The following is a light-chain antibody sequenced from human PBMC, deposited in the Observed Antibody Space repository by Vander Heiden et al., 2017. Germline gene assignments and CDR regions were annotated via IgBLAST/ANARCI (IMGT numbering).Light chain of an antibody. CDR3: QQYDCYPRIT. CDR1: QGISSY. J-gene: IGKJ5*01. CDR2: AAS. V-gene: IGKV1-8*01. Sequence: AIRMTQSPSSFSASTGDRVTITCRASQGISSYLAWYQQKPWKAPKLLIYAASTLQSGVPSRFSGSGSGTDFTLPISCLQSEDFATYYCQQYDCYPRITFGQGTRLEIK.